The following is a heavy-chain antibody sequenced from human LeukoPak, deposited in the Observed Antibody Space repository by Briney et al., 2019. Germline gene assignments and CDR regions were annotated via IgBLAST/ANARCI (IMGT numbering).Heavy chain of an antibody. D-gene: IGHD3-22*01. CDR1: GFTFSSYA. CDR3: AKDFPLYYDSSGYSVFSYFDY. CDR2: ISGSGGST. V-gene: IGHV3-23*01. J-gene: IGHJ4*02. Sequence: PGGSLRLSCAASGFTFSSYAMSWVRQAPGKGLEWVSAISGSGGSTYYADSVKGRFTISRDNSKNTLYLQMNSLRAEDTAVYYCAKDFPLYYDSSGYSVFSYFDYWGQGTPVTVSS.